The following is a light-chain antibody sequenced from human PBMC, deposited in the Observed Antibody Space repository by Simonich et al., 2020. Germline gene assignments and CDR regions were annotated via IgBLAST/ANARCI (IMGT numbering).Light chain of an antibody. Sequence: DIQMTQSPSTLSASVGDRVTITCRASQSISSWLAWYQQKPGKAPKLLIYKASCLESGVPSRFSGSGSGTEFTLTISSLPPDDFANYYCQQYNSYSYTFGQGTKLEIK. CDR1: QSISSW. CDR2: KAS. V-gene: IGKV1-5*03. CDR3: QQYNSYSYT. J-gene: IGKJ2*01.